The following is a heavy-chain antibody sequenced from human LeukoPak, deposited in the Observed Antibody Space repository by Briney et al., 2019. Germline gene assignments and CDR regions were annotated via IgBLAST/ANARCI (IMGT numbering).Heavy chain of an antibody. CDR3: AKDPYGTRYFDY. D-gene: IGHD2-2*01. J-gene: IGHJ4*02. CDR1: GFTFSIHA. V-gene: IGHV3-23*01. Sequence: GGSLRLSCAPSGFTFSIHALSWVRQPPGKGLDWVSSLSGSGYNTYYADSEKGRFTISRDNSKNTAYLQMNSLRAEDTAVYYCAKDPYGTRYFDYWGQGTLVTVSS. CDR2: LSGSGYNT.